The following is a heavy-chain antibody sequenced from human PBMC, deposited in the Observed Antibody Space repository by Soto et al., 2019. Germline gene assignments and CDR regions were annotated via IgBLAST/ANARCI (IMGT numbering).Heavy chain of an antibody. V-gene: IGHV4-39*01. CDR3: ARHDYGGLSL. CDR1: GGSISRSSYY. CDR2: IYYSGST. Sequence: PSETLSLTCTVSGGSISRSSYYWGWIRQPPGKGLEWIGSIYYSGSTYYNPSLKSRVTISVDTSKNQFSLKLSSVTAADTAVYYCARHDYGGLSLWGQGTLVPGSS. J-gene: IGHJ4*02. D-gene: IGHD4-17*01.